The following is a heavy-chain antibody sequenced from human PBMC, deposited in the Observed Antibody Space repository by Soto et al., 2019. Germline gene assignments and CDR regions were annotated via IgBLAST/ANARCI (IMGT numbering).Heavy chain of an antibody. CDR2: INADGSDT. CDR1: GFTFSGDW. V-gene: IGHV3-74*01. Sequence: PGGSLRLSCAAAGFTFSGDWMHWVRQPPGKGLVWVSRINADGSDTDYADSVKGRFIISRDNAKSTLYLHMNTVRAEDTAIYFCARDSTTGLDYWGQGTLVTVSS. CDR3: ARDSTTGLDY. D-gene: IGHD4-17*01. J-gene: IGHJ4*02.